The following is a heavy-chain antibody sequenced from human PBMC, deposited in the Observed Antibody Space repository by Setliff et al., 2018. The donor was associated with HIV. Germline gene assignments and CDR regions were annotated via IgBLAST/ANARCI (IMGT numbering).Heavy chain of an antibody. V-gene: IGHV4-31*03. J-gene: IGHJ3*02. Sequence: PSETLSLTCTVSGGSISSGGYEWSWIRQHPGKGRDWIGYIYDSGSTSYNPSLKSRLTISVDTSKNQFSLKLSSVTAADTAVYYCARPLPHLGAFDIWGQGTMVTVSS. CDR1: GGSISSGGYE. CDR3: ARPLPHLGAFDI. CDR2: IYDSGST.